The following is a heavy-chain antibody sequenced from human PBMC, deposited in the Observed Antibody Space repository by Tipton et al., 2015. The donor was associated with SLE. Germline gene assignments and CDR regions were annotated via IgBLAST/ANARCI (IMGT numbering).Heavy chain of an antibody. CDR2: IGTAGGT. V-gene: IGHV3-13*01. CDR3: AKASSYYDCGSDLGY. D-gene: IGHD2-21*02. Sequence: SLRLSCAASGFTFSNAWMSWVRQAPGKGLEWVSAIGTAGGTYYPGSVKGRFTISRENAKNSLYLQMNSLRAEDTALYYCAKASSYYDCGSDLGYWGQGTLVTVSS. J-gene: IGHJ4*02. CDR1: GFTFSNAW.